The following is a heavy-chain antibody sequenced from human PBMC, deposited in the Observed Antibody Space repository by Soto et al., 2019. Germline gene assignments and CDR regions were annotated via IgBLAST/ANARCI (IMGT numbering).Heavy chain of an antibody. D-gene: IGHD4-17*01. CDR3: ARGRSSYGDYVNWYFDL. Sequence: QVQLVQSGAEVKKPGASVKVSCKASGYTFTNYDINWVRQGTGQGLEWMGWMNPNSGKTGHAQKFQGRVTMTRNTSISTAYMELSSLRSDDTAVYYCARGRSSYGDYVNWYFDLWGRGTLVTVSS. CDR2: MNPNSGKT. J-gene: IGHJ2*01. V-gene: IGHV1-8*01. CDR1: GYTFTNYD.